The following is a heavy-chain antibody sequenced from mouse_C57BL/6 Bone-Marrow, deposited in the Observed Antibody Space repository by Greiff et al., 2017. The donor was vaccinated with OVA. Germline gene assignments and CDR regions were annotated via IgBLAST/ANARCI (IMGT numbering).Heavy chain of an antibody. CDR1: GFNIKDDY. Sequence: VQLQQSGAELVRPGASVTLSCTASGFNIKDDYMHWVKQRPEQGLEWIGWIYPENGDTDYASKFKGKATITADTTTNTAYLQLSTRTSEATDVYYSTMYFDYWGQGTTLTVSS. CDR2: IYPENGDT. V-gene: IGHV14-4*01. CDR3: TMYFDY. J-gene: IGHJ2*01.